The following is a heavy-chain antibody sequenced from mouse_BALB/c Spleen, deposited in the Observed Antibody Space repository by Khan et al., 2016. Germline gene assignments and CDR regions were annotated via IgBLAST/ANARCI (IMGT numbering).Heavy chain of an antibody. J-gene: IGHJ3*01. Sequence: EVKLEESGGGLVQPGGSMKLSCVASGFTFSNYWMNWVRQSPEKGLEWVAEIRLKSNNFATHYAESVKGRFTISRDDSKSSVYLQMNNLLAEDTGIYYCTTEFAYWGQGTLVTVSA. CDR1: GFTFSNYW. CDR3: TTEFAY. V-gene: IGHV6-6*02. CDR2: IRLKSNNFAT.